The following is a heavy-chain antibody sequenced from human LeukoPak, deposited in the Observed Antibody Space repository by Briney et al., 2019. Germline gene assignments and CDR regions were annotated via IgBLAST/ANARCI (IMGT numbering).Heavy chain of an antibody. CDR1: GFTFSSYA. D-gene: IGHD1-26*01. CDR2: ISGSGGST. CDR3: AKSLSGSYLFD. V-gene: IGHV3-23*01. J-gene: IGHJ4*02. Sequence: GGSLRLSCAVSGFTFSSYAMSWVRQAPGKGLEWVSAISGSGGSTYYADSVKGRFTISRGNSKNTLYLQMNSLRAEDTAVYYCAKSLSGSYLFDWGQGTLVTVSS.